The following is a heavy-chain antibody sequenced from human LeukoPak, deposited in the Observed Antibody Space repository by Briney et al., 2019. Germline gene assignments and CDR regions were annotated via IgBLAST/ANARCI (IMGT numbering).Heavy chain of an antibody. CDR2: INPNSGGT. J-gene: IGHJ4*02. Sequence: ASVKVSCKASGYTFTGYYMHWVRQAPGQGLEWMGWINPNSGGTNYAQKFQGRVTMTRDTSISTAYMELSRLRSDDTAVYYCARVRHKNWNYSSWGQGTLVTVSS. V-gene: IGHV1-2*02. D-gene: IGHD1-7*01. CDR3: ARVRHKNWNYSS. CDR1: GYTFTGYY.